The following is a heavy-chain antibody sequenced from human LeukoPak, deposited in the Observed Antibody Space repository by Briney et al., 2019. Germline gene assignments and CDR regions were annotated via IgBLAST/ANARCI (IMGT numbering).Heavy chain of an antibody. J-gene: IGHJ6*03. CDR1: GLTFSSYA. Sequence: PGGSLRLSCAASGLTFSSYAMSWVRQAPGKGLEWVSGILDSGYSTYYANSVKGRFTISRDNSNNKLYLKMSRLRAEDTAVYYCAKLGGHPLHNYYVGVWGQGTTVAVSS. V-gene: IGHV3-23*01. D-gene: IGHD3-16*01. CDR3: AKLGGHPLHNYYVGV. CDR2: ILDSGYST.